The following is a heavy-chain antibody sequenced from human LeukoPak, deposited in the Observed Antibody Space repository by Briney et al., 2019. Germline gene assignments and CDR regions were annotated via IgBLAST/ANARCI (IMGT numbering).Heavy chain of an antibody. CDR1: GYTFTGYY. Sequence: GASVKVSCKASGYTFTGYYMHWVRQAPGQGLEWMGWINPNSGGTNYAQKFQGRVTMTRDTSISTAYMELSRLRSDDTAVYYCARGGRLLRYCSGGSCYYEYYFNYWGQGTLVTVSS. CDR3: ARGGRLLRYCSGGSCYYEYYFNY. D-gene: IGHD2-15*01. CDR2: INPNSGGT. J-gene: IGHJ4*02. V-gene: IGHV1-2*02.